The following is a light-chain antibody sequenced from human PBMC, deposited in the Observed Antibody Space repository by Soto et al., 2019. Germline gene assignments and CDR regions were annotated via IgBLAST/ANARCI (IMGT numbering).Light chain of an antibody. J-gene: IGLJ1*01. CDR1: NNDVGIYNY. Sequence: QSALTQPRSVSGSPGQSGTISCTGTNNDVGIYNYVSWYQQHPDKAPQLMIYDVSNRPSGVPDRFSGSKSGNTASLTISGLQPEDEADYYCCSYAGTYTYVFGSGTKLTVL. CDR2: DVS. V-gene: IGLV2-11*01. CDR3: CSYAGTYTYV.